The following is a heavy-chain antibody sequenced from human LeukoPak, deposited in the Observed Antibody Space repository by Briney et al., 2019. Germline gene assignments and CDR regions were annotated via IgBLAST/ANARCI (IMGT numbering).Heavy chain of an antibody. V-gene: IGHV3-11*05. Sequence: PGGSLRLSCAASGFTFSDYYMSWIRQAPGKGLEWVSYISSSSSYTNYADSVKGRFTISRDNAKNSLYLQMNSLRAEDTAVYYCARAEIVDTAMVDYWGQGTLVTVSS. CDR1: GFTFSDYY. D-gene: IGHD5-18*01. CDR3: ARAEIVDTAMVDY. CDR2: ISSSSSYT. J-gene: IGHJ4*02.